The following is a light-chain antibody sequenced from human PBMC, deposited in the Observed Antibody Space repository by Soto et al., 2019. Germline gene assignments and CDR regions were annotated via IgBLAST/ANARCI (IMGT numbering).Light chain of an antibody. Sequence: DIVMTQSPATLSVSPWERATLSCRAGQGVTTNFAWYQQKSGQSPRLLIYGASSRATGIPDRFTGSGSGTDFTLTINRLEPEDFAVYYCQQYGTSRQTFGQGTKVDIK. J-gene: IGKJ1*01. CDR1: QGVTTN. CDR3: QQYGTSRQT. CDR2: GAS. V-gene: IGKV3-20*01.